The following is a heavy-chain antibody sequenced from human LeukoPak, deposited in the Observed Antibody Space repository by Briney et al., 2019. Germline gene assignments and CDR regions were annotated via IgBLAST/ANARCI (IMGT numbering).Heavy chain of an antibody. Sequence: SSETLSLTCAVYGGSFSGYYWSWIRQPPGKGLEWIGEINHSGSTNYNPYLKSRVTISVDTSKNQFSLKLSSVTAADTAVYCCARGGFVLRWFGEPRRFDYWGQGALVTVSS. V-gene: IGHV4-34*01. CDR3: ARGGFVLRWFGEPRRFDY. CDR1: GGSFSGYY. J-gene: IGHJ4*02. D-gene: IGHD3-10*01. CDR2: INHSGST.